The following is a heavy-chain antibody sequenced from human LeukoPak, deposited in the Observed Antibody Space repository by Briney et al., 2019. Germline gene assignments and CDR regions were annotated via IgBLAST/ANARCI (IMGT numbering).Heavy chain of an antibody. V-gene: IGHV3-9*01. J-gene: IGHJ3*02. CDR2: ISWNSGSI. Sequence: PGRSLRLSCAASGFTFDDYAMHWVRQAPGKGLEWVSGISWNSGSIGYADSVKGRFTISRDNAKNSLYLQMNSLRAEDTAVHYCARVGSNGYYWQGVDAFDIWGQGTMVTVSS. CDR1: GFTFDDYA. CDR3: ARVGSNGYYWQGVDAFDI. D-gene: IGHD3-22*01.